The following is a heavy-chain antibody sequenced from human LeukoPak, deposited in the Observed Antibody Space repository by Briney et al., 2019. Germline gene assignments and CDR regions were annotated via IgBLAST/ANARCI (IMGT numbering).Heavy chain of an antibody. D-gene: IGHD4-23*01. J-gene: IGHJ3*02. V-gene: IGHV3-21*01. CDR3: ARDEGSRDYGGNPNAFDI. CDR2: ISSSSSYI. Sequence: GGSLRLSCAASGFTFSSYSMHWVRQAPGKGLEWVSSISSSSSYIYYADSVKGRFTISRDNAKNSLYLQMNSLRAEDTAVYYCARDEGSRDYGGNPNAFDIWGQGTMVTVSS. CDR1: GFTFSSYS.